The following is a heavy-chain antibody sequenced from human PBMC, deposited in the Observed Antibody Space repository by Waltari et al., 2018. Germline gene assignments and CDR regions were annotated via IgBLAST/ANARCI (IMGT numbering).Heavy chain of an antibody. CDR1: GGSISSGGYS. J-gene: IGHJ5*02. Sequence: QLQLQESGSGLVKPSQTLSLTCAVSGGSISSGGYSWSWIRQPPGKGLEWIGYIDHSGSTYDNPSLKSRVTISVDRSKNQFFLKLSSVTAADTAVYYCARGGVVVAATRDDWFDPWGQGTLVTVSS. CDR2: IDHSGST. V-gene: IGHV4-30-2*01. D-gene: IGHD2-15*01. CDR3: ARGGVVVAATRDDWFDP.